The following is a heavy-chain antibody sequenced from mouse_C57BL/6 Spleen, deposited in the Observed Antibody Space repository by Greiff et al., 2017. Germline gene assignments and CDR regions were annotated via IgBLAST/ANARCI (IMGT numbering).Heavy chain of an antibody. CDR2: INPNNGGT. V-gene: IGHV1-22*01. CDR3: AINYYGSSWEYYYAMDY. CDR1: GYTFTDYN. D-gene: IGHD1-1*01. Sequence: EVQLQQSGPELVKPGASVKMSCKASGYTFTDYNMHWVKQSHGKSLEWIGYINPNNGGTSYNQKFKGKATLTVNKSSSTAYMELRSLTSEDSAVYYCAINYYGSSWEYYYAMDYWGQGTSVTVSS. J-gene: IGHJ4*01.